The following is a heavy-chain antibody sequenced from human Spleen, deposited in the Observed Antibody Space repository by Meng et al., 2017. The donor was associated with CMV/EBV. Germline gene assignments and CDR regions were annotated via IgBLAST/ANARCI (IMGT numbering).Heavy chain of an antibody. CDR1: GFTLSDYY. J-gene: IGHJ4*02. D-gene: IGHD4-17*01. Sequence: GESLEISCAASGFTLSDYYVSWIRQAAGKGLEWLSYISSRGNTIHHADSVKGRFIISRDTPKNSVYLQMNSLRAEDTAVYYCVREDYGDYFFDTWGQGTLVTVSS. V-gene: IGHV3-11*01. CDR3: VREDYGDYFFDT. CDR2: ISSRGNTI.